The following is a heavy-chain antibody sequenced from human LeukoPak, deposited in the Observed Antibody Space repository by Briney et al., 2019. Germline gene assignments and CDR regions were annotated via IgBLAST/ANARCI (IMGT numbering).Heavy chain of an antibody. CDR1: GGSISSGGYY. J-gene: IGHJ3*02. V-gene: IGHV4-31*03. CDR3: ASELHYYGSSGYPFDAFDI. D-gene: IGHD3-22*01. CDR2: IYYSGST. Sequence: SEILSLTCTVSGGSISSGGYYWSWIRQHPGKGLEWIGYIYYSGSTYYNPSLKSRVTISVDTSKNQFSLKLSSVTAADTAVYYCASELHYYGSSGYPFDAFDIWGQGTMVTVSS.